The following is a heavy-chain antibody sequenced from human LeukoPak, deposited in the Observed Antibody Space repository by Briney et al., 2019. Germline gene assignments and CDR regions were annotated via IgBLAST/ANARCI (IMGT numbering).Heavy chain of an antibody. J-gene: IGHJ6*02. V-gene: IGHV3-74*01. CDR3: ARGVDYAMDV. Sequence: GGSLRLSCAVSGFTSSAYGMGWVRQAPGKGLVWVSFLDTTGTTTTYADSVKGRFTISRDIAKNTLHLEMNSLRAEDTGVYYCARGVDYAMDVWGQGTTVTVSS. CDR1: GFTSSAYG. CDR2: LDTTGTTT.